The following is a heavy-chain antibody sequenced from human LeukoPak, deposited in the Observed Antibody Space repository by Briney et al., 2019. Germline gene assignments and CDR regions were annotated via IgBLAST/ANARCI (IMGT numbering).Heavy chain of an antibody. V-gene: IGHV3-21*01. CDR1: GFTFSSYG. CDR2: ISSSSLYI. Sequence: GGSLRLSCAASGFTFSSYGMHWVRQAPGKGLGWVSSISSSSLYIYYADSVKGRFTISRDNAKNSLFLQMNSLRAEDTAVYYCAREGDGYNSPIDYWGQGTLVAVSS. D-gene: IGHD5-24*01. CDR3: AREGDGYNSPIDY. J-gene: IGHJ4*02.